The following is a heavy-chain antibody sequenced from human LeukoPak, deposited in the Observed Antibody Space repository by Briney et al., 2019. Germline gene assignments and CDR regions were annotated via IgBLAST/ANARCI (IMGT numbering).Heavy chain of an antibody. D-gene: IGHD3-9*01. V-gene: IGHV1-69*13. Sequence: SVKVSCKAPGGTFSSYAISWVRQAPGQGLEWMGGIIPIFGTANYAQKFQGRVTITADESTSTAYMELSSLRSEDTAVYYCARERGRTRYFDWLFQRWFDPWGQGTLVTVSS. CDR3: ARERGRTRYFDWLFQRWFDP. CDR2: IIPIFGTA. CDR1: GGTFSSYA. J-gene: IGHJ5*02.